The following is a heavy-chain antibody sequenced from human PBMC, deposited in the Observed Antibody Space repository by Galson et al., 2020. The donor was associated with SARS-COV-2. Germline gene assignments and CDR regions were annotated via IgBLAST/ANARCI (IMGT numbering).Heavy chain of an antibody. CDR3: ARSRGGSYYEYFDY. CDR1: GFTFSSYA. Sequence: GESLKISCAASGFTFSSYAMHWVRQAPGKGLEWVAVISYDGSNKYYADSVKGRFTISRDNSKNTLYLQMNSLRAEDTAVYYCARSRGGSYYEYFDYWGQGTLVTVSS. CDR2: ISYDGSNK. J-gene: IGHJ4*02. V-gene: IGHV3-30-3*01. D-gene: IGHD1-26*01.